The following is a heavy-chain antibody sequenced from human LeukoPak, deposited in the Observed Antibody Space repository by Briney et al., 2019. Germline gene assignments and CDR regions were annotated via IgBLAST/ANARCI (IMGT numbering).Heavy chain of an antibody. J-gene: IGHJ5*02. Sequence: GESVSLSWRGCGYIFTSYWIGWVREMGGKGLEWVGIIYPGESDTIYSPSLQGKITISGDKHIITAYLQWSSLQASDTAMYYCARWYYSDSSGWFDPWGQGTLVTVSS. D-gene: IGHD3-22*01. CDR3: ARWYYSDSSGWFDP. V-gene: IGHV5-51*04. CDR2: IYPGESDT. CDR1: GYIFTSYW.